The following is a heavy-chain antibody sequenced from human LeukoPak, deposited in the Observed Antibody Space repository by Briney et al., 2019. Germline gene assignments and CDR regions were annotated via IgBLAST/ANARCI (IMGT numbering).Heavy chain of an antibody. J-gene: IGHJ4*02. D-gene: IGHD5-18*01. V-gene: IGHV3-73*01. Sequence: GGSLRLSCAASGFTFSGSTMHWVRQAPGKGLEWVGRIRSKTDSYATAYAASVEGRFSISREASKDTAYLQMNSLKTEDTAVYYCTTVKTTMVWGQGSLVTVSS. CDR1: GFTFSGST. CDR2: IRSKTDSYAT. CDR3: TTVKTTMV.